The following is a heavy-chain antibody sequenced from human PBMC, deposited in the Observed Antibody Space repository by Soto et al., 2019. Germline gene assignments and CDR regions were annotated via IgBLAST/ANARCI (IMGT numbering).Heavy chain of an antibody. CDR2: IDWDDDK. Sequence: SGPTLVNPTQTLTLTCTFSGFSLSTSGMCVSWIRQPPGKALEWLALIDWDDDKYYSTSLKTRLTITKDTSKNQVVLTMTNMDPVDTATYYCAHSRALRDCGGDCYSVVRYYFDYWGQGTLVTVSS. D-gene: IGHD2-21*02. J-gene: IGHJ4*02. CDR1: GFSLSTSGMC. V-gene: IGHV2-70*12. CDR3: AHSRALRDCGGDCYSVVRYYFDY.